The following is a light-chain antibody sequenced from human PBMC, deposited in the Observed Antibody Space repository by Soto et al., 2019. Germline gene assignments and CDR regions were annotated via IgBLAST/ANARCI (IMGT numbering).Light chain of an antibody. CDR2: RDV. CDR3: QVWDSGTGV. Sequence: SYELTQPPSVSVALGQTATITCGGDYIGAKSVHWYQQKPGQAPVLVIFRDVNRPSGIPERFSGSESGNTATLTITRAQVEDAAQYFCQVWDSGTGVFGPVTKVTVL. CDR1: YIGAKS. V-gene: IGLV3-9*01. J-gene: IGLJ1*01.